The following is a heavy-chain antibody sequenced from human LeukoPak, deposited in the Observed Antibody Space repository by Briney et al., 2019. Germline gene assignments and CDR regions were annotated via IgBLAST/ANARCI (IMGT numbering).Heavy chain of an antibody. D-gene: IGHD3-10*01. V-gene: IGHV1-2*02. CDR3: ARAARFFGSGSYLVY. J-gene: IGHJ4*02. Sequence: GASVKVSCKASGYTFTGYYMHWVRQAPGQGLEWMGWINPNSGGTNYAQKFQGRVTMTRDTSISTAYMELSRLRSDDTAVYYCARAARFFGSGSYLVYWGQGTLVTVSS. CDR1: GYTFTGYY. CDR2: INPNSGGT.